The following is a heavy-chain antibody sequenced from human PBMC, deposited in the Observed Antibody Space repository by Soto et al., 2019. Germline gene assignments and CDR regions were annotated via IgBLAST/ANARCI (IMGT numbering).Heavy chain of an antibody. J-gene: IGHJ6*02. Sequence: GGSLRLSCAASGFTFSSYGMHWVRQAPGKGLEWVAVISYDGSNKYYADSVKGRFTISRDNSKNTLYLQMNSLRAEDTAVYYCAKEGGTMVRGVIITGRYYYYGMDVWGQGTTVTVSS. CDR1: GFTFSSYG. V-gene: IGHV3-30*18. D-gene: IGHD3-10*01. CDR2: ISYDGSNK. CDR3: AKEGGTMVRGVIITGRYYYYGMDV.